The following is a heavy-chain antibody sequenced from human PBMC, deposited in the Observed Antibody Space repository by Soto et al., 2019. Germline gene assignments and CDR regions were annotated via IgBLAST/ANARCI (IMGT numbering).Heavy chain of an antibody. V-gene: IGHV3-30-3*01. Sequence: GGSLRLSCAASGFTFSSYAMHWVRQAPGKGLEWVAVISYDGSNKYYADSVKGRFTISRDNSKNTLYLQMNSLRAEDTAVYYCARDPSLWFGELFRLHYYGMDVWGQGTTVTVSS. CDR1: GFTFSSYA. D-gene: IGHD3-10*01. CDR2: ISYDGSNK. CDR3: ARDPSLWFGELFRLHYYGMDV. J-gene: IGHJ6*02.